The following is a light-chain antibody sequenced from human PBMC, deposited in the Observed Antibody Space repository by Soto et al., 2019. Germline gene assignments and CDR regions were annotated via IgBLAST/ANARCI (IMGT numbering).Light chain of an antibody. V-gene: IGKV3-15*01. J-gene: IGKJ1*01. CDR3: QQYNNWPPWT. CDR1: QSVSSN. Sequence: EIVMTQSPATLSVSPGERATLSRRASQSVSSNLAWYQQKPGQAPRLLIYGASTRATGIPARFSGSGSGTEFTLTISSLQSEDFAAYYCQQYNNWPPWTLGQGTKVDIK. CDR2: GAS.